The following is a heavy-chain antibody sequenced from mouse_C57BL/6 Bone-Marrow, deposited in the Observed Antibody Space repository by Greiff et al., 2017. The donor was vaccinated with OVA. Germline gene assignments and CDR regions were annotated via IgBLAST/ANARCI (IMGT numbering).Heavy chain of an antibody. Sequence: LEESGAELARPGASVKLSCKASGYTFTSYGISWVKQRTGQGLEWIGEIYPRSGNTYYNEKFKGKATLTADKSSSTAYMELRSLTSEDSAVYFCARRDGGNYFDYWGQGTTLTVSS. V-gene: IGHV1-81*01. CDR3: ARRDGGNYFDY. CDR2: IYPRSGNT. D-gene: IGHD3-3*01. CDR1: GYTFTSYG. J-gene: IGHJ2*01.